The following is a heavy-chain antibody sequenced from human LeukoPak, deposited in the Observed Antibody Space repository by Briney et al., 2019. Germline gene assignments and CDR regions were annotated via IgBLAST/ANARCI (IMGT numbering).Heavy chain of an antibody. CDR3: ARSWNSACDY. J-gene: IGHJ4*02. CDR2: MNPNSGNT. CDR1: GYTFTSYD. V-gene: IGHV1-8*01. D-gene: IGHD1-7*01. Sequence: EASVKVSCKASGYTFTSYDINWVRQATGQGLEWMGWMNPNSGNTGYAQKFQGRVTMTRNTSISTAYMELRSLRSDDTAVYYSARSWNSACDYWGQGTLVTVSS.